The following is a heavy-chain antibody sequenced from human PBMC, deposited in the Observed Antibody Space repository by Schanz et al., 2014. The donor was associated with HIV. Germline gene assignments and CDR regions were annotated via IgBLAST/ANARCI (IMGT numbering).Heavy chain of an antibody. V-gene: IGHV3-23*01. CDR1: RFTFSSYA. CDR2: ISGSGGHT. CDR3: ALSRPSGYGGSWYFDL. Sequence: EVQLLESGGCLVQPGGSLRLSCAASRFTFSSYAMSWVRQAPGKGLEWVSLISGSGGHTYYADSVKGRFTISRDNSKNTLYLQMNSLRAEDTAVYYCALSRPSGYGGSWYFDLWGRGTLVAVSS. D-gene: IGHD2-15*01. J-gene: IGHJ2*01.